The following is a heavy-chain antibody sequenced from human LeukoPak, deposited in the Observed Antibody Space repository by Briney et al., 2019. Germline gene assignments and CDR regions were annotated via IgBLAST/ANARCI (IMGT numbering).Heavy chain of an antibody. V-gene: IGHV3-23*01. J-gene: IGHJ4*02. CDR1: GFTFSSYS. CDR3: AKQSVRYGGNSCLDY. CDR2: ISGSGSST. Sequence: QSGGSLRLSCEASGFTFSSYSMNWVRQAPGKGLEWVSAISGSGSSTYYADSVKGRFSISRDNSKNTLYPQMNSLRAEDTALYYCAKQSVRYGGNSCLDYWGQGTLVTVSS. D-gene: IGHD4-23*01.